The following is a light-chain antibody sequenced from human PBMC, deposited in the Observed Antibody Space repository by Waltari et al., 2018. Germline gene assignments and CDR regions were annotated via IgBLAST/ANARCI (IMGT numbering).Light chain of an antibody. CDR1: QSINNY. J-gene: IGKJ1*01. Sequence: DIQMTQSPSSLSASIGDRVTITCRASQSINNYLSWYQQKPGKAPKLLIYGVYRIHSGVPSRFSGSGSGTDFIVTISSLQPDDSATYYCQQNYSIPWTFGQGTKVEIK. V-gene: IGKV1-39*01. CDR2: GVY. CDR3: QQNYSIPWT.